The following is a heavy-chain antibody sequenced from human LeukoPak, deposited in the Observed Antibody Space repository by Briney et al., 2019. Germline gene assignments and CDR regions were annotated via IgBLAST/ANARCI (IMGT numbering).Heavy chain of an antibody. CDR3: ARGVGATKGYYYYMDV. Sequence: ASVKVSCKASGYTFTGYYMHWVRQAPGQGLEWMGWINPNSGGTNYAQKFQGRVTMTRDTSISTAYMELSRLRSDDTAVYYCARGVGATKGYYYYMDVWGKGTTVTISS. D-gene: IGHD1-26*01. V-gene: IGHV1-2*02. CDR1: GYTFTGYY. CDR2: INPNSGGT. J-gene: IGHJ6*03.